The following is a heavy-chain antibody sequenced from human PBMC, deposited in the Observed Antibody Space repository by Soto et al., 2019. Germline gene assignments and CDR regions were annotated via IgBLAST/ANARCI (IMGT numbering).Heavy chain of an antibody. CDR2: IYYSGST. CDR1: GGSISSYY. CDR3: AREGLRPFDAFDI. V-gene: IGHV4-59*01. J-gene: IGHJ3*02. Sequence: SETLSLTCTVSGGSISSYYWSWIRQPPGKGLEWIGYIYYSGSTNYNPSLKSRVTISVDTSKNQFSLKLSSVTAADTAVYYCAREGLRPFDAFDIWGQGTMVT.